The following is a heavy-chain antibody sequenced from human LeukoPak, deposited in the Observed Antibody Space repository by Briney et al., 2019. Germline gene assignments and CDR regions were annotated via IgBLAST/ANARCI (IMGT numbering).Heavy chain of an antibody. CDR1: GYTFISYY. V-gene: IGHV1-46*01. Sequence: ASVKVSCKASGYTFISYYMHWVRQAPGQGLEWMGIINPRGGSVSYAQKFQGRVTMTRDMSTSTVYMELSSLRSEDTAIYYCARIVVAGTVRGPFDYWGQGTLVTVSS. D-gene: IGHD6-19*01. J-gene: IGHJ4*02. CDR3: ARIVVAGTVRGPFDY. CDR2: INPRGGSV.